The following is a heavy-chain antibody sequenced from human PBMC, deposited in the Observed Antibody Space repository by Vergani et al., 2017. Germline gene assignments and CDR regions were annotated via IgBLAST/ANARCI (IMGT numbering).Heavy chain of an antibody. CDR3: ARTPAMGYCSGGSCYPFDY. J-gene: IGHJ4*02. CDR2: IYSGGST. Sequence: EVQLVESGGGLIQPGGSLRLSCAASGFTVSSNYMSWVRQAPGTGLEWVSVIYSGGSTYYADSVKGRFTISRDNSKNTLYLQMNSLRAEDTAVYYCARTPAMGYCSGGSCYPFDYWGQGTLVTVSS. D-gene: IGHD2-15*01. CDR1: GFTVSSNY. V-gene: IGHV3-53*01.